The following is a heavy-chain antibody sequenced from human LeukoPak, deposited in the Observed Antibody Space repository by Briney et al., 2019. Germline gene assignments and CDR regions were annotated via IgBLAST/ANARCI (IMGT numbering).Heavy chain of an antibody. V-gene: IGHV3-23*01. CDR2: ISGSGGST. J-gene: IGHJ4*02. CDR1: GFTFSSYA. Sequence: PAGGSLRLSCAASGFTFSSYAMSWVRQAPGKGLEWVSAISGSGGSTYYADSVKGRFTISRDNAKNSLYLQMNSLRAEDTAVYYCARDRRAGDGYSYGYWSYYFDYWGQGTLVTVSS. CDR3: ARDRRAGDGYSYGYWSYYFDY. D-gene: IGHD5-18*01.